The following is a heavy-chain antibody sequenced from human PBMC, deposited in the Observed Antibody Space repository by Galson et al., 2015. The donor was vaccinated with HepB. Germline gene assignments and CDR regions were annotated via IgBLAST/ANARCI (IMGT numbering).Heavy chain of an antibody. V-gene: IGHV5-10-1*01. D-gene: IGHD3-3*01. CDR1: GYSFTSYW. CDR3: ARQPYDFWSGLNWFDP. J-gene: IGHJ5*02. Sequence: QSGAEVKQPGESLRISCKGSGYSFTSYWISWVRQMPGKGLEWMGRIDPTNSDANYSPSFQGHVTFSADKSIGTVYLGWSSLKASDTAMYYCARQPYDFWSGLNWFDPWGQGTLVTVSS. CDR2: IDPTNSDA.